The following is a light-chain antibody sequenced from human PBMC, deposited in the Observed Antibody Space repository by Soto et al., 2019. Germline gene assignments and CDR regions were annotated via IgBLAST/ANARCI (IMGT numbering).Light chain of an antibody. CDR2: DVS. CDR1: SSDVGGYNY. J-gene: IGLJ1*01. V-gene: IGLV2-14*01. CDR3: SSYTGTTTHYV. Sequence: QSALTQPASVSGSPGQSITISCTGTSSDVGGYNYVSWYQQHPGKAPKLMIYDVSNRPSGVSNRFSGSKSGNTASLTISGLQAEDEADYYCSSYTGTTTHYVFGTGTKLTVL.